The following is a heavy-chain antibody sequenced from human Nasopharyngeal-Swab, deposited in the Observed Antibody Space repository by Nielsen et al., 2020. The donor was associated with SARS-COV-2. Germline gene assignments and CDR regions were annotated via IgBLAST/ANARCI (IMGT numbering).Heavy chain of an antibody. CDR3: ARVGGDYYYYYYYMDV. Sequence: WIRQPPGKGLEWIGYIYYSGSTYSNPSLKSRVTISVDTSKNQFSLKLSSVTAADTAVYYCARVGGDYYYYYYYMDVWGKGTTVTVSS. J-gene: IGHJ6*03. CDR2: IYYSGST. V-gene: IGHV4-30-4*01. D-gene: IGHD2-21*01.